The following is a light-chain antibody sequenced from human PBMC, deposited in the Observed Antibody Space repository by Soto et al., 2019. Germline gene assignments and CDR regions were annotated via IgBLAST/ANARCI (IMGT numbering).Light chain of an antibody. V-gene: IGKV1-33*01. CDR2: DAS. J-gene: IGKJ4*01. CDR1: QDISNH. Sequence: DIPMTQSPSSLSASVGDRVTITCQASQDISNHLNWYQQKPGKAPELLIYDASNLETGVPSRFSGGGSGTDFTFTISSLQPEDFATYYCQQYDNLPLTFGGGTTLEIK. CDR3: QQYDNLPLT.